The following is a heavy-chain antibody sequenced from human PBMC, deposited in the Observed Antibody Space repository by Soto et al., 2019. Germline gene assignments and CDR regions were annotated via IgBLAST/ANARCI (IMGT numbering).Heavy chain of an antibody. CDR2: INAGNGNT. J-gene: IGHJ5*02. V-gene: IGHV1-3*01. Sequence: ASVKVSCTASGYTFTIYAMHWVRQAPGQRLEWMGWINAGNGNTKYSRKFQGRVTITRDTSASTAYMELSSLRSEDTAVYYCAREIAVAGNVWFDPWGQGTLVTVSS. D-gene: IGHD6-19*01. CDR3: AREIAVAGNVWFDP. CDR1: GYTFTIYA.